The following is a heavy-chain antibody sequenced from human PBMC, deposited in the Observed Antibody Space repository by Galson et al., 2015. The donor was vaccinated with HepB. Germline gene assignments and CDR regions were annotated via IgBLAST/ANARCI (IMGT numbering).Heavy chain of an antibody. Sequence: LRLSCAASGFTFSMYAMYWVRQAPGKGLEWVAGISYDGSNKDYADSVKGRFIMSRDNSKNTLYVQMNSLRPEDTAVYYCARDQGLLRFGEAMDVWGRGTTVTVSS. D-gene: IGHD3-10*01. CDR3: ARDQGLLRFGEAMDV. V-gene: IGHV3-30-3*01. J-gene: IGHJ6*03. CDR1: GFTFSMYA. CDR2: ISYDGSNK.